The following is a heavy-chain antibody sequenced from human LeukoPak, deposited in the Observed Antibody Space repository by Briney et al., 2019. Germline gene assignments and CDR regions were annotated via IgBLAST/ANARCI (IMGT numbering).Heavy chain of an antibody. CDR2: ISGSGGST. D-gene: IGHD3-9*01. CDR1: GFTFSSYA. CDR3: AKETVLRYFDWLSPLGRASYFDY. J-gene: IGHJ4*02. V-gene: IGHV3-23*01. Sequence: PGGSLRLSCAASGFTFSSYAMSWVRQAPGKGLEWVSAISGSGGSTYYADSVKGRFTISRDNSKNTLYLQMNSLRAEDTAVYYCAKETVLRYFDWLSPLGRASYFDYWGQGTLVTVSS.